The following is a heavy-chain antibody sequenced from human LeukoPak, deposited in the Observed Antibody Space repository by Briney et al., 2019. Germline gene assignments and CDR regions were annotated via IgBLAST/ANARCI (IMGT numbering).Heavy chain of an antibody. J-gene: IGHJ3*02. Sequence: ALVKVSCKASGYTFTDYYIHWVRQAPGQGLEWMGWINPNSHGINYAQKFQGRVTMTRDTSISTAYMELSRLRSDDTAVYYCARDRVVGLGIDNAFDIWGHGTMVTVSS. CDR3: ARDRVVGLGIDNAFDI. CDR2: INPNSHGI. CDR1: GYTFTDYY. V-gene: IGHV1-2*02. D-gene: IGHD2-15*01.